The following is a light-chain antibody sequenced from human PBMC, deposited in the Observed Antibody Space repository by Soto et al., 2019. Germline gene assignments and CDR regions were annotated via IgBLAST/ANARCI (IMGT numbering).Light chain of an antibody. Sequence: AIRMTQSPSSFSASTGDRVTITCRARQGISSYLAWYQQKPGKAPKLLIYAASTLQSGVPSRFSGSGSGKDFTHTISCLQSEDFATYYCQQYYSYPLTFGGGTKVEIK. V-gene: IGKV1-8*01. CDR1: QGISSY. J-gene: IGKJ4*01. CDR3: QQYYSYPLT. CDR2: AAS.